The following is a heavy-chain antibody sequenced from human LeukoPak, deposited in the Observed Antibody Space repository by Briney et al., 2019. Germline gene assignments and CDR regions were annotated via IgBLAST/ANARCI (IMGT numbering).Heavy chain of an antibody. CDR3: ARNNDMDV. D-gene: IGHD1/OR15-1a*01. J-gene: IGHJ6*02. V-gene: IGHV3-7*03. CDR1: GFILSNHW. Sequence: GGSLRLSCAASGFILSNHWMTWVRQAPGKGPEWVANMNKDGSQKYYVDSVKGRFTISRDTAKNSLYLQMNNLRAEDTALYYCARNNDMDVWGQGTTVIVSS. CDR2: MNKDGSQK.